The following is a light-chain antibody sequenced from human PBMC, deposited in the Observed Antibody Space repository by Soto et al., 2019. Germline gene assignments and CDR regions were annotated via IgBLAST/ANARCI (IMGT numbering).Light chain of an antibody. V-gene: IGKV3-15*01. CDR3: QQYSNYVT. CDR1: QSVSSN. J-gene: IGKJ5*01. CDR2: GAS. Sequence: EIVMTQSPATLSVSPGERATLSCRASQSVSSNLAWYQHKPGQAPRLIIFGASTRATGIPARFSGSGSGTDFILTISSLQSEDFAVYYCQQYSNYVTFGQGTRLEIK.